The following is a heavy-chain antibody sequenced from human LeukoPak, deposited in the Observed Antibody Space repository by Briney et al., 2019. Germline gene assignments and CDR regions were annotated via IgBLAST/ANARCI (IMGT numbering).Heavy chain of an antibody. CDR3: AKGDWLEY. V-gene: IGHV3-23*01. D-gene: IGHD3/OR15-3a*01. CDR1: GFTFSNYA. CDR2: ISATGADT. J-gene: IGHJ4*02. Sequence: QAGGSLRLSCAASGFTFSNYAMTWVRQAPGKGLEWVSVISATGADTDYAESVKGRCTISRGNSKNTLYLQMNSLRAEDTAVYYCAKGDWLEYWGQGTLVTVSS.